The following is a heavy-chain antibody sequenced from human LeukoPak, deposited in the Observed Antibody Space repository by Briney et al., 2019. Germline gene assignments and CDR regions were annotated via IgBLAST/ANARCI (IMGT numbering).Heavy chain of an antibody. Sequence: GGSLRLSCAASGFTFSSYWMGWVRQAPGKGLEWVANIKQDGSEKYYVDSVRGRFTISRDNAKNSLYLQMNSLRAEDTAVYYCAREPTAMVTYYYMDVWGKGTTVTVSS. CDR3: AREPTAMVTYYYMDV. CDR1: GFTFSSYW. J-gene: IGHJ6*03. CDR2: IKQDGSEK. D-gene: IGHD5-18*01. V-gene: IGHV3-7*01.